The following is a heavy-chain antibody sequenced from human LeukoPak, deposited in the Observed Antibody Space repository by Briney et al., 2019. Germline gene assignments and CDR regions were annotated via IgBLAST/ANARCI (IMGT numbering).Heavy chain of an antibody. D-gene: IGHD6-13*01. V-gene: IGHV4-34*01. Sequence: SETLSLTCAVYGGSFSGYYWSWIRQPPGKGLEWIGEINHIGKPNYNPSLKSRVTISVDTSKNQFSLKLSSVTAADTAVYYCARGRGLAAAGLYFDLWGRGALVTASS. CDR1: GGSFSGYY. CDR3: ARGRGLAAAGLYFDL. J-gene: IGHJ2*01. CDR2: INHIGKP.